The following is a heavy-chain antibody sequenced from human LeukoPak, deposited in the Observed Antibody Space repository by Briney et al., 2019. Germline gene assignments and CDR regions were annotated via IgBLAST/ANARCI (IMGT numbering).Heavy chain of an antibody. D-gene: IGHD3-22*01. CDR3: VRDNYYDSSGYWGINAFDI. V-gene: IGHV4-59*01. CDR2: IYYSGST. Sequence: SETLSLTCTVSGGSLSSYYWSWIRQPPGKGLEWIGYIYYSGSTNYNPSLKSRVTISVDTSKNQFSLKLSSVTAADTAVYYCVRDNYYDSSGYWGINAFDIWGQGTMVTVSS. CDR1: GGSLSSYY. J-gene: IGHJ3*02.